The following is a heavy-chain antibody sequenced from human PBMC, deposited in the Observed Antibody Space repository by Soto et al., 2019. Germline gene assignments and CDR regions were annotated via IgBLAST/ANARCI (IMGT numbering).Heavy chain of an antibody. J-gene: IGHJ6*02. CDR2: ISSSSSYI. CDR3: ASVAVAGNENYYGMDV. D-gene: IGHD6-19*01. V-gene: IGHV3-21*01. Sequence: EVQLVESGGGLVKPGGSLRLSCAASGFTFSSYSMNWVRQAPGKGLEWVSSISSSSSYIYYADSVKGRFTISRDNAMTSLYPQRNSLRAEDTAVYYCASVAVAGNENYYGMDVWGQGTTVTVSS. CDR1: GFTFSSYS.